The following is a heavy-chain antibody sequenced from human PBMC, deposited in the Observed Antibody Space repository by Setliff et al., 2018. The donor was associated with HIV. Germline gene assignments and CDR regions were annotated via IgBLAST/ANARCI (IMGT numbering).Heavy chain of an antibody. Sequence: SVKVSCKASGGTFSSYAINWVRQAPGQGLEWMGGIIPILGIANYAQKFQGRVTITADKSTSTAYMELSSLRSEDTAVYYCAREALSRDGYSYFDYWGQGTLVTVSS. D-gene: IGHD5-12*01. CDR2: IIPILGIA. V-gene: IGHV1-69*10. J-gene: IGHJ4*02. CDR3: AREALSRDGYSYFDY. CDR1: GGTFSSYA.